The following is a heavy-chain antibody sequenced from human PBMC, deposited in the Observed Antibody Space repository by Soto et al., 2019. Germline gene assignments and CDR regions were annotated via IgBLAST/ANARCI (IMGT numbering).Heavy chain of an antibody. D-gene: IGHD4-17*01. Sequence: ASVKVSCKASGYTFTTYAIHWVRQAPGQRLEWMGWINTGNGNTKYSQEFQGRLTITRDTSATTAYMELSSLRSEDTAVYYCARDLTTVTHPFDYWGQGTLVTVSS. CDR1: GYTFTTYA. CDR2: INTGNGNT. CDR3: ARDLTTVTHPFDY. V-gene: IGHV1-3*04. J-gene: IGHJ4*02.